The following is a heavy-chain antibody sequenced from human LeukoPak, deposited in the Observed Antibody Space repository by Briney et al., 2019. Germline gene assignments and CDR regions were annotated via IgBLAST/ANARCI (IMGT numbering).Heavy chain of an antibody. Sequence: KPTETLSLTCAVYGGSFSGYYWSWIRQPPGKGLEWIGEINHSGSTNYNPSLKSRVTMSVDTSKNQFSLKLSSVTAADTAVYYCAREPRKSYSSSWYVADPFDYWGQGTLVTVSS. CDR3: AREPRKSYSSSWYVADPFDY. V-gene: IGHV4-34*01. D-gene: IGHD6-13*01. CDR2: INHSGST. J-gene: IGHJ4*02. CDR1: GGSFSGYY.